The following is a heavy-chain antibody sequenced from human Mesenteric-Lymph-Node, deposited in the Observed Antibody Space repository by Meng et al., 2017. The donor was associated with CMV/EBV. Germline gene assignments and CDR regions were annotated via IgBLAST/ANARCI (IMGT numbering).Heavy chain of an antibody. V-gene: IGHV3-69-1*01. CDR1: GFTINSYN. D-gene: IGHD3-3*01. CDR2: ISTGGTI. J-gene: IGHJ5*02. CDR3: ARHVSPGAVNSPVNWFAP. Sequence: GESLKISCAASGFTINSYNMNWVRQAPGKGLEWVSYISTGGTIYYADFVEGRFTISRDNAKNTLFLEMNSLRVDDTAVYYCARHVSPGAVNSPVNWFAPWGQGTLVTVSS.